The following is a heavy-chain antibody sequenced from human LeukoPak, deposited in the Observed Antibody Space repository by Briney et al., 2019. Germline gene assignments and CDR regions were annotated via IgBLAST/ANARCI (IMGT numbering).Heavy chain of an antibody. CDR2: ISAYNGNS. V-gene: IGHV1-18*01. J-gene: IGHJ4*02. Sequence: ASVKVSCKASGYNFTSYGISWVRQAPGRGLEWMGWISAYNGNSNFAQKLQGRVTMTTDTSTSTAYMELRSLRSDDAAVYYCARLYGDNSELDSWGQGTLVTVSS. CDR3: ARLYGDNSELDS. CDR1: GYNFTSYG. D-gene: IGHD4-23*01.